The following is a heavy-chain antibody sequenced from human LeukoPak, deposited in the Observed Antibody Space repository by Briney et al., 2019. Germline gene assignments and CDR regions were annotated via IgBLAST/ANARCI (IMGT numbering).Heavy chain of an antibody. CDR3: ARDSVAAIGTGYYYYGMDV. D-gene: IGHD1-1*01. V-gene: IGHV4-39*07. CDR2: VYSSGTT. CDR1: GGSVSSRTYY. J-gene: IGHJ6*02. Sequence: KPSETLSLTCTVSGGSVSSRTYYWGWIRQPPGKGLEWIGSVYSSGTTYYNPSLKSRVTISVDTSKNQFSLKLSSVTAADTAVYYCARDSVAAIGTGYYYYGMDVWGQGTTVTVPS.